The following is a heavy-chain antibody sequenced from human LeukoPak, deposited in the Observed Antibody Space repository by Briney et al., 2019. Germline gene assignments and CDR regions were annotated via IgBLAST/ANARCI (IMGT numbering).Heavy chain of an antibody. Sequence: ASVKVSCKASGYTFASCAINWVRRAPGQGLEGMGWINTNTGNPTYARGFTGRFVFSLDTSVSTAYLQIGSLKAEDTAVYYCARDSYYDFWSGYYMTFYNWFDPWGQGTLVTVSS. CDR2: INTNTGNP. D-gene: IGHD3-3*01. CDR1: GYTFASCA. V-gene: IGHV7-4-1*01. CDR3: ARDSYYDFWSGYYMTFYNWFDP. J-gene: IGHJ5*02.